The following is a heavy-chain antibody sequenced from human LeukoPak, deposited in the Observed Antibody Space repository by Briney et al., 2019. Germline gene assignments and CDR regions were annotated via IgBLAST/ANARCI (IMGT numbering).Heavy chain of an antibody. J-gene: IGHJ5*02. V-gene: IGHV4-4*09. Sequence: PSETLSLTCTVSGGSISSYYWSWIRQPPGKGLEWIGYIYTSGSTNYNPSLKSRVTISVDTSKNQFSLKLSSVTAADTAVYYCARPGYCSNTSCYTFDPWGQGTLVTVSS. D-gene: IGHD2-2*02. CDR1: GGSISSYY. CDR2: IYTSGST. CDR3: ARPGYCSNTSCYTFDP.